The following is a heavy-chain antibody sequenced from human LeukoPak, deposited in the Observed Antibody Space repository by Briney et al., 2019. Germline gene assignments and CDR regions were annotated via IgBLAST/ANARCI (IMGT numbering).Heavy chain of an antibody. J-gene: IGHJ6*03. CDR1: GGSMSSYY. CDR3: ARSNQLLWFGEFNYYYMDV. CDR2: IYYSGST. D-gene: IGHD3-10*01. Sequence: SETLPLTCTVSGGSMSSYYWSWIRQPPGKGLEWIGYIYYSGSTNYNPSLKSRVTISVDTSKNQFSLKLSSVTAADTAVYYCARSNQLLWFGEFNYYYMDVWGKGNTVTVSS. V-gene: IGHV4-59*08.